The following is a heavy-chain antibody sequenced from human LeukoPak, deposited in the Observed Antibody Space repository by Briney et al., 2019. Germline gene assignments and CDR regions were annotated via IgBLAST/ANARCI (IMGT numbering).Heavy chain of an antibody. CDR3: ARDPYSSSWYPRGGKLNWFDP. D-gene: IGHD6-13*01. V-gene: IGHV3-21*04. CDR2: ISSSSSYI. Sequence: PGGSLRLSCAASGFTFSSYSMNWVRQAPGKGLEWVSSISSSSSYIYYADSVKGRFTISRDNAKNSLYLQMNSLRAEDTAVYYRARDPYSSSWYPRGGKLNWFDPWGQGTLVTVSS. CDR1: GFTFSSYS. J-gene: IGHJ5*02.